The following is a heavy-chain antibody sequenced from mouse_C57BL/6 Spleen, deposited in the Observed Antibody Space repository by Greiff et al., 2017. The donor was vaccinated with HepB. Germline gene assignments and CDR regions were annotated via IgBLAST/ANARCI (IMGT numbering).Heavy chain of an antibody. D-gene: IGHD2-4*01. V-gene: IGHV1-42*01. J-gene: IGHJ1*03. Sequence: VHVKQSGPELVKPGASVKISCKASGYSFTGYYMNWVKQSPEKSLEWIGEINPSTGGTTYNQKFKAKATLTVDKSSSTAYMQLKSLTSEDSAVYYCARRHYDYGWYFDVWGTGTTVTVSS. CDR2: INPSTGGT. CDR3: ARRHYDYGWYFDV. CDR1: GYSFTGYY.